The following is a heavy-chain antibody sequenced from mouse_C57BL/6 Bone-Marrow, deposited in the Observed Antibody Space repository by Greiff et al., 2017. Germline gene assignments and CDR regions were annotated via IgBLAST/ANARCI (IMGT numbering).Heavy chain of an antibody. V-gene: IGHV1-39*01. Sequence: EVKLMESGPELVKPGASVKISCKASGYSFTDYNMNWVKQSNGKSLEWIGVINPNYGTTSYNQKFKGKATLTVDQSSSTAYMQLNSLTSEDSAVYYCARTQLRRYYFDYWGQGTTLTVSS. CDR2: INPNYGTT. J-gene: IGHJ2*01. CDR1: GYSFTDYN. CDR3: ARTQLRRYYFDY. D-gene: IGHD1-1*01.